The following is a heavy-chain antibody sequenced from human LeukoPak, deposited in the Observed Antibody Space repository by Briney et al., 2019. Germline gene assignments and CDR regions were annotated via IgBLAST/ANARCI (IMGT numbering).Heavy chain of an antibody. CDR2: MNPNSGNT. J-gene: IGHJ6*03. CDR1: GYTFTSYD. CDR3: ARTDSSSWFYYYYYMDV. V-gene: IGHV1-8*01. Sequence: PVASVKVSCKTSGYTFTSYDINWVRQATGQGLEWMGWMNPNSGNTGYAQKFQGRVTMTRNTSISTAYMELSSLRSEDTAVYYCARTDSSSWFYYYYYMDVWGKGTTVTVSS. D-gene: IGHD6-13*01.